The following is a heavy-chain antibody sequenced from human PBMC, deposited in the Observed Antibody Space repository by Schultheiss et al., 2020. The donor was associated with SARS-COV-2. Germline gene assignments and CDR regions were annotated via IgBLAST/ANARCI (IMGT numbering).Heavy chain of an antibody. V-gene: IGHV3-30*04. CDR3: ARARAEQHLPFSWGPIPHPTTWFDP. D-gene: IGHD6-13*01. J-gene: IGHJ5*02. CDR2: ISYDGSNK. CDR1: GFTFSSYA. Sequence: GGSLRLSCAASGFTFSSYAMHWVRQAPGKGLEWVAVISYDGSNKYYADSVKGRFTISRDNSKNTLYLQMNNLRVEDTAMYYCARARAEQHLPFSWGPIPHPTTWFDPWGQGTLVTVSS.